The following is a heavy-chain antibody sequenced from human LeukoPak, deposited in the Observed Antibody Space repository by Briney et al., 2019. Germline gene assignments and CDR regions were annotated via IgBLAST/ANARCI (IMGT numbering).Heavy chain of an antibody. CDR3: ARAARDGYKNGPAFDI. D-gene: IGHD5-24*01. CDR1: GFTFSSYA. V-gene: IGHV3-30-3*01. J-gene: IGHJ3*02. Sequence: HPGRSLRLSCAASGFTFSSYAMHWVRQAPGKGLEWVAVISYDGSNKYYADSVKGRFTISRDNSKNTLYLQMNSLRSEDTAVYYCARAARDGYKNGPAFDIWGQGTMVTVSS. CDR2: ISYDGSNK.